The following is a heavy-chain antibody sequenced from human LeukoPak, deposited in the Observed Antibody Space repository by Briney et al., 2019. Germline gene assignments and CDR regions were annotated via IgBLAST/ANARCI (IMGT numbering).Heavy chain of an antibody. V-gene: IGHV3-23*01. Sequence: TGGSLRLSCAASGFTFSSYTMSWVRQAPGKGLEWVSGITGSGGSTYYADSVKGRFTISRDNSKNTVYLQMNSLRVEDTAVYYCTPTITAAGYWGQGTLVTDSS. J-gene: IGHJ4*02. D-gene: IGHD1-14*01. CDR1: GFTFSSYT. CDR2: ITGSGGST. CDR3: TPTITAAGY.